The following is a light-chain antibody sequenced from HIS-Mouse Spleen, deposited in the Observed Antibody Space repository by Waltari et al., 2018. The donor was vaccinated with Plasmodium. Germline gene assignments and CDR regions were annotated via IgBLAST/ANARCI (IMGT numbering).Light chain of an antibody. CDR2: GAS. CDR3: QQYNNWSFT. CDR1: QSVSSN. Sequence: EIVMTQSPATLSVSPGERDNLSCRASQSVSSNLAWYQQKPGQAPRLLIYGASTRATGIPARFSGSGSGTDFTLTISSLQSEYFAVYYCQQYNNWSFTFGPGTKVDIK. J-gene: IGKJ3*01. V-gene: IGKV3-15*01.